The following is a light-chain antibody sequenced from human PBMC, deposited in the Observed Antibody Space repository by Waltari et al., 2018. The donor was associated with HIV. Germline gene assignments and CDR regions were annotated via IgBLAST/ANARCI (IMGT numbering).Light chain of an antibody. J-gene: IGLJ2*01. Sequence: QSALTQRRSVAGSPGRSVSISCPGTTSNVATYDYVSWYQLHPGKAPKLLIYDVTKRPSGVPDRFSGSKSGNTASLTISGLQAEDEADYYCCSYAGSQTFVFGGGTTLTVL. CDR2: DVT. V-gene: IGLV2-11*01. CDR1: TSNVATYDY. CDR3: CSYAGSQTFV.